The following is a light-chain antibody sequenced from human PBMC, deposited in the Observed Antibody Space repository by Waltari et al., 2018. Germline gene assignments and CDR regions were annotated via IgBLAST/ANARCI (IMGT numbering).Light chain of an antibody. Sequence: ISCRSSESLLHTNGYYYLDWYLQRPGQSPQLLIYFGSNRASGVADRFSGSASGTDFTLQVSRVEAEDVGVYFCMQGLQIPFTFGQGTKLQI. CDR1: ESLLHTNGYYY. CDR3: MQGLQIPFT. V-gene: IGKV2-28*01. J-gene: IGKJ2*01. CDR2: FGS.